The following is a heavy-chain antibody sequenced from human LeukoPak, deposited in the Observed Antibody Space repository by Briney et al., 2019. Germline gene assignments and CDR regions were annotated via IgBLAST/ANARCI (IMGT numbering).Heavy chain of an antibody. V-gene: IGHV3-11*04. J-gene: IGHJ6*03. CDR3: ARVINFYYYMDV. Sequence: GGSLRLSCAAPGFTFSDYYMSWIRQAPGKGLEWVSYISSGGTGKYYADSVKGRFTISRDNAKDSLYLQMNNLRAEDTAIYYCARVINFYYYMDVWGKGTTVTISS. CDR2: ISSGGTGK. CDR1: GFTFSDYY. D-gene: IGHD2/OR15-2a*01.